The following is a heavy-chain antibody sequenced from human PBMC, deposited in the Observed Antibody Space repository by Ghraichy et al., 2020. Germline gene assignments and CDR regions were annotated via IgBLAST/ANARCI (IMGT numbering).Heavy chain of an antibody. V-gene: IGHV4-59*01. J-gene: IGHJ4*02. D-gene: IGHD5-12*01. Sequence: SETLSLTCTVSGGSFTTYYWSWIRQPPGKGLQWIGYAHSSGSAYYNRSLKSRVTISVDTFQNQFSLRVTSLTAADTAVYYCSRRHGYSGSMVFWGQGTLVSVSS. CDR2: AHSSGSA. CDR1: GGSFTTYY. CDR3: SRRHGYSGSMVF.